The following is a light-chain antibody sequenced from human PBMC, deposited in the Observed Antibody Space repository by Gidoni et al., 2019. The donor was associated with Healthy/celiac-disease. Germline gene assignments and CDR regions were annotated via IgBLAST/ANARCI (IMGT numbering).Light chain of an antibody. CDR3: QQRALT. J-gene: IGKJ4*01. V-gene: IGKV3-11*01. CDR2: DAS. Sequence: EIVLTQSPATLSLSPGERATLSCRASQSVSSYLAWYQQKPGKAHRLLIYDASNRATGIPARFSGSGSGTDFTLTISSLEPEDFAVYYCQQRALTFXGXTKVEIK. CDR1: QSVSSY.